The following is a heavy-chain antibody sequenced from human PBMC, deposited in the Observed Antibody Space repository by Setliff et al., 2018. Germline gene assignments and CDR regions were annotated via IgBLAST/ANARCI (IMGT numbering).Heavy chain of an antibody. CDR1: GFTFSTAW. V-gene: IGHV3-15*07. D-gene: IGHD2-2*01. Sequence: PGGSLRLFCAASGFTFSTAWMNWVRQAPGKGLEWVGRIKGKNDGLATDYAAPVKGRFTISRDDSKNTLYLQMNSLKTEDTAIYSCAKFSSVPGSRFFDYWGQGALVTVSS. J-gene: IGHJ4*02. CDR2: IKGKNDGLAT. CDR3: AKFSSVPGSRFFDY.